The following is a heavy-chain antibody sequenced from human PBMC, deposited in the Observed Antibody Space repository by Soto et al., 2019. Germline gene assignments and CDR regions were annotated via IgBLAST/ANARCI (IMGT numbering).Heavy chain of an antibody. V-gene: IGHV3-30*18. J-gene: IGHJ4*02. CDR1: GFTFSSYG. CDR2: ISYDGSNK. Sequence: QVQLVESGGGVVQPGRSLRLSCAASGFTFSSYGMHWVRQAPGKGLEWVAVISYDGSNKYYADSVKGRFTISRDNSKHTLYLQMNSLRAEDTAVYYCAKGRGSSWKRPYFDYWGQGTLVTVSS. CDR3: AKGRGSSWKRPYFDY. D-gene: IGHD6-13*01.